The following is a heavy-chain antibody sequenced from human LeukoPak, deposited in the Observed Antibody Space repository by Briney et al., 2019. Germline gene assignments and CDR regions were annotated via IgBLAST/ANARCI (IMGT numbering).Heavy chain of an antibody. D-gene: IGHD2-2*02. CDR3: ARVAAEVVGVPGAIGFGWLRRDYYYMDV. V-gene: IGHV1-46*04. CDR1: GYTFTSYY. CDR2: INPSGGST. J-gene: IGHJ6*03. Sequence: ASVRASCKASGYTFTSYYMHWVRQAPGEGLEWMGIINPSGGSTSYAQKLQGRVTMTRDMSTSTVYMELSSLRSEDTAVYYCARVAAEVVGVPGAIGFGWLRRDYYYMDVWGKGTTVTVSS.